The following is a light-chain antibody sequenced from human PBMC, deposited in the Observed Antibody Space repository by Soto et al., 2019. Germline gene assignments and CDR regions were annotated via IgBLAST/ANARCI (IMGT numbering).Light chain of an antibody. Sequence: EIVLTQSPGTLSLSPGERATLSCRASQTISTNYLGWYQQKPGQAPRLLIYGASSRSTDIPDRFSGSGSGTDFTLTISRLEPEDFAVYYCHQYGSSPYTFGQGTKLEIK. CDR1: QTISTNY. CDR2: GAS. CDR3: HQYGSSPYT. J-gene: IGKJ2*01. V-gene: IGKV3-20*01.